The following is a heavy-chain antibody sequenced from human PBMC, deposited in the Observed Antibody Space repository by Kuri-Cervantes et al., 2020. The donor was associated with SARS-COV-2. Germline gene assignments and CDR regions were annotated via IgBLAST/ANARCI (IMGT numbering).Heavy chain of an antibody. D-gene: IGHD6-6*01. V-gene: IGHV3-30*18. CDR3: AQDVSQLGRACRY. CDR1: GFTFSSYG. Sequence: GESLKISCAASGFTFSSYGMHWVRQAPGKGLEWVAVISYDGSNKYYADSVKGRFTISRDNSQNTVYLQMNSLRGEDTALYYCAQDVSQLGRACRYWGQGTLVTVSS. J-gene: IGHJ4*02. CDR2: ISYDGSNK.